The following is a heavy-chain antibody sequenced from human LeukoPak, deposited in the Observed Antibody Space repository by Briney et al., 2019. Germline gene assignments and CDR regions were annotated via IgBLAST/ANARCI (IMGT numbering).Heavy chain of an antibody. D-gene: IGHD3-22*01. V-gene: IGHV1-2*02. CDR2: INPNSGGT. Sequence: ASVKVSCKASGYTFTGYYMHWVRQAPGQGLEWMGWINPNSGGTNYAQKFQGRVTMTRDTSISTAYMELSRLRSDDTAVYYCARARTLYDSSFLDYWGQGTLVTVSS. J-gene: IGHJ4*02. CDR1: GYTFTGYY. CDR3: ARARTLYDSSFLDY.